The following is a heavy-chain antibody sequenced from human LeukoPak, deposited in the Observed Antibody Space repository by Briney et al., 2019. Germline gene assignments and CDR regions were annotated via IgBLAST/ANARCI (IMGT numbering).Heavy chain of an antibody. CDR1: GFTFSSYA. D-gene: IGHD3-16*01. V-gene: IGHV3-23*01. CDR2: ISGSGGST. CDR3: AREIRLGELLYYFDY. J-gene: IGHJ4*02. Sequence: GGSLRLSCAASGFTFSSYAMSWVRQAPGKGLEWVSAISGSGGSTYYADSVKGRFTISRDNSKNTLYLQMNSLRAEDTAVYYCAREIRLGELLYYFDYWGQGTLVTVSS.